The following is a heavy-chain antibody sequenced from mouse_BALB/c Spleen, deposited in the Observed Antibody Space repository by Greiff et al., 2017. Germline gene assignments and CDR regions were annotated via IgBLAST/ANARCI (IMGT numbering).Heavy chain of an antibody. J-gene: IGHJ4*01. Sequence: DVKLVESGGDLVKPGGSLKLSCAASGFTFSSYGMSWVRQTPDKRLEWVATISSGGSYTYYPDSVKGRFTISRDNAKNTLYLQMSSLKSEDTAMYYCASLYGSSDYYAMDYWGQGTSVTVSS. CDR3: ASLYGSSDYYAMDY. CDR1: GFTFSSYG. V-gene: IGHV5-6*02. CDR2: ISSGGSYT. D-gene: IGHD1-1*01.